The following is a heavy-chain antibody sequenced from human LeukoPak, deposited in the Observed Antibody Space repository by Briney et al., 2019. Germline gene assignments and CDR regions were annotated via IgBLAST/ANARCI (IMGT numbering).Heavy chain of an antibody. CDR1: GFTFTNHV. D-gene: IGHD3-9*01. V-gene: IGHV3-64*01. CDR2: ISGNGGST. CDR3: ARAGVVRYVAWLINYYMDV. Sequence: GGSLRLSCAASGFTFTNHVMQWVRQAPGKGLEYVSAISGNGGSTYYANSVKGRFTISRDNSKNTVYPQMGSLRPEDMAVYYCARAGVVRYVAWLINYYMDVWGKGTTVTVSS. J-gene: IGHJ6*03.